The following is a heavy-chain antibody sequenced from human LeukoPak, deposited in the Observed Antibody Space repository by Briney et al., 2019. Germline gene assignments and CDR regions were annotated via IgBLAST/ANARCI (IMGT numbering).Heavy chain of an antibody. V-gene: IGHV4-59*01. CDR3: ARRLYDFWSGRLYYFDY. CDR2: IYFTGST. Sequence: SETLSLTCSVSGASISTYYWSWIRQPPGKGLEWLGHIYFTGSTNYNPSLESRVSISVDTSTKQFSLKLTSVTAADTAVYYCARRLYDFWSGRLYYFDYWGQGTLVTVSS. CDR1: GASISTYY. J-gene: IGHJ4*02. D-gene: IGHD3-3*01.